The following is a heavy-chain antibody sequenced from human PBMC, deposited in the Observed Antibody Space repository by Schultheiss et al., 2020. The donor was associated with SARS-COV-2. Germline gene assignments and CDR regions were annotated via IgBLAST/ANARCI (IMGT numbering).Heavy chain of an antibody. CDR1: GGSISSGGYY. D-gene: IGHD3-22*01. J-gene: IGHJ4*02. Sequence: SETLSLTCTVSGGSISSGGYYWSWIRQSPGKGLEWIGYIYYSGSTYYNPSLKSRVTISVDTSKNQFSLKLSSVTAADTAVYYCARGGYDSSGYYYLDYWGQGTLVTVSS. V-gene: IGHV4-31*03. CDR3: ARGGYDSSGYYYLDY. CDR2: IYYSGST.